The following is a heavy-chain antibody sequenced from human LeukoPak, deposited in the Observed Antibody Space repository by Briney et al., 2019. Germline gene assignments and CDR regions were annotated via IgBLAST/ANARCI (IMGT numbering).Heavy chain of an antibody. V-gene: IGHV4-59*11. D-gene: IGHD6-19*01. CDR1: GGSITSHY. CDR3: ARGPYSSGWHS. Sequence: SETLSLTCTVSGGSITSHYWSWIRQPPGKGLEWIGCIYYSGNTNYNPSLKSRVTISMGTSKNQFSLKLTSVTAADTAVYYCARGPYSSGWHSWGQGILVTVSS. J-gene: IGHJ4*02. CDR2: IYYSGNT.